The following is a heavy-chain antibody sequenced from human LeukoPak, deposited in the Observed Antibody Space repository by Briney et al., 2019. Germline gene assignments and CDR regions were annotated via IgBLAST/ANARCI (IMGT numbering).Heavy chain of an antibody. Sequence: GSLRLSCAASGFSFSSYAMTWVRQAPGKGLEWVSAITGSGGRTYYADSVKGRFTVSRDNSVNTLHLQMNSLRAEDTALYYCARDSTTVTTKYYYGMDVWGQGTTVTVSS. CDR1: GFSFSSYA. CDR3: ARDSTTVTTKYYYGMDV. CDR2: ITGSGGRT. J-gene: IGHJ6*02. V-gene: IGHV3-23*01. D-gene: IGHD4-17*01.